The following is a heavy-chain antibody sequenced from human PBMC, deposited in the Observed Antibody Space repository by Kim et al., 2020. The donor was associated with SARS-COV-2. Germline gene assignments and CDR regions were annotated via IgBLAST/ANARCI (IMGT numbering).Heavy chain of an antibody. Sequence: SQTLSLTCAISGDSVSGNSAAWNWIRQSPSRGLEWLGRTYYRSKWSNDYAASVKSRISINVDTSKNQFSLQLNSVTHEDTAVYYCARGSGYDYWFDPWGQGTLVTVSS. D-gene: IGHD5-12*01. CDR3: ARGSGYDYWFDP. CDR1: GDSVSGNSAA. CDR2: TYYRSKWSN. J-gene: IGHJ5*02. V-gene: IGHV6-1*01.